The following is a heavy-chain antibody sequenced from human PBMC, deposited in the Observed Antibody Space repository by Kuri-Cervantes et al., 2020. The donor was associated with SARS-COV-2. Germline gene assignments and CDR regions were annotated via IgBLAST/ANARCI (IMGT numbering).Heavy chain of an antibody. CDR3: ARSCTYARCSEYLQH. Sequence: GESLKISCAASGFIVSSSYMSWVRQAPGKGLEWVSIIYAGGGTYYADSVKGQFTISRDISKNTVFLQMNRLRPEDTAVYYCARSCTYARCSEYLQHWGQGTLVTVSS. J-gene: IGHJ1*01. V-gene: IGHV3-66*02. CDR2: IYAGGGT. CDR1: GFIVSSSY. D-gene: IGHD2-8*01.